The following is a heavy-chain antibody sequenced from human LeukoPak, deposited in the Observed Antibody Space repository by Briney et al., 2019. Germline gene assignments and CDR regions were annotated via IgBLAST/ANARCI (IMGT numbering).Heavy chain of an antibody. J-gene: IGHJ3*02. Sequence: PSETLSLTCTVSGASISSGTYYWGWVRQPPGKGLEWIGYISHDEITDYNPSLKSRITISIDRSKNQFSLKLTSVTAADTAVYYSARDHKYPGLQPGIQLWFYAFDIWGQGTMVTVSS. V-gene: IGHV4-30-2*01. CDR3: ARDHKYPGLQPGIQLWFYAFDI. CDR2: ISHDEIT. D-gene: IGHD5-18*01. CDR1: GASISSGTYY.